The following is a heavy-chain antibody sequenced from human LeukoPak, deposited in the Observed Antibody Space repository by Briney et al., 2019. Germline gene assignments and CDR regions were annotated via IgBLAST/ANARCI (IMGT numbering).Heavy chain of an antibody. J-gene: IGHJ4*02. CDR1: GGSISTDH. V-gene: IGHV3-23*01. D-gene: IGHD3-16*02. CDR3: AKLMGSYDYVWGSYRVFDY. Sequence: PSETLSLTCTVSGGSISTDHWSWVRQAPGKGLEWVSAISGSGGSTYYADSVKGRFTISRDNSKNTLYLQMNSLRAEDTAVYYCAKLMGSYDYVWGSYRVFDYWGQGTLVTVSS. CDR2: ISGSGGST.